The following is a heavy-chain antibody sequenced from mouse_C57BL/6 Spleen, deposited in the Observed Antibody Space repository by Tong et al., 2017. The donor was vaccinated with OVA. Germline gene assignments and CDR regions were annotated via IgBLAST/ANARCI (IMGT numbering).Heavy chain of an antibody. V-gene: IGHV1-15*01. D-gene: IGHD1-1*01. CDR3: TRSHFITTGVAPYYYAMDY. CDR1: GYTFTDYE. Sequence: VQLQESGAELVRPGASVTLSCKASGYTFTDYEMHWVKQTPVHGLEWIGAIDPETGGTAYNQKFKGKAILTADKSSSTAYMELRSMTSEDYAVYYCTRSHFITTGVAPYYYAMDYWGQGTSVNVTS. CDR2: IDPETGGT. J-gene: IGHJ4*01.